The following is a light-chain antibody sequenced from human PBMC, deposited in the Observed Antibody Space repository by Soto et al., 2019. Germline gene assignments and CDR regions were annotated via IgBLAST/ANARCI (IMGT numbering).Light chain of an antibody. V-gene: IGLV1-47*01. J-gene: IGLJ2*01. CDR1: SSNIGSND. Sequence: QSVLTQPPSASRTPGQRVTFYCSGSSSNIGSNDEYWYKQIPGTAPKLLIYRSNQRPSGVPDRFSGSKSGTSASLAISGLRSEDEADYYCAAWDGSLSAVVFGGGTKLTVL. CDR2: RSN. CDR3: AAWDGSLSAVV.